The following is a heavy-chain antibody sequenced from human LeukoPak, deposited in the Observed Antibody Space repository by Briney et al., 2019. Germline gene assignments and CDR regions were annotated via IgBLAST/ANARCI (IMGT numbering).Heavy chain of an antibody. D-gene: IGHD5-24*01. CDR3: ARGPSRDGYNTP. CDR2: INHSGST. Sequence: SETLPLTCAVYGGSFSGYYWSWIRQPPGKGLEWIGEINHSGSTSYNPSLKSRVTVSVDTSKNQFSLKLSSVTAADTAVYYCARGPSRDGYNTPWGQGTLVTVSS. CDR1: GGSFSGYY. J-gene: IGHJ5*02. V-gene: IGHV4-34*01.